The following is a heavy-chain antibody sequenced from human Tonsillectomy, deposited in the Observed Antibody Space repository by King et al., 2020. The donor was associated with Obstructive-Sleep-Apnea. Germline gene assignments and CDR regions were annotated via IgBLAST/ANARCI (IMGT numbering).Heavy chain of an antibody. CDR2: INPNSGGT. V-gene: IGHV1-2*04. J-gene: IGHJ6*02. Sequence: QLVQSGAEVKKPGASVKVSCKASGYTFTGYYMHWVRQAPGQGLEWMGWINPNSGGTNYAQKFQGWVTMTRDTSISTAYMERSRLRSDDTAVYYCARVGGYDFWSGYYGLYGMDVWGQGTTVTVSS. CDR3: ARVGGYDFWSGYYGLYGMDV. D-gene: IGHD3-3*01. CDR1: GYTFTGYY.